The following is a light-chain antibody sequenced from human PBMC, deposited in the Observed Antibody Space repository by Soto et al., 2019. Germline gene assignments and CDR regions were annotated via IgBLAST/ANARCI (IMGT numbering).Light chain of an antibody. J-gene: IGKJ1*01. CDR1: QSISRW. CDR3: QQYNSYSTWT. V-gene: IGKV1-5*01. CDR2: DAT. Sequence: DIQMTQSPATLSASVGDRVTITCRASQSISRWLAWYQQKPGKAPKFLIWDATSLQRGVPSRFSGSGSGTEFTLTISSLQPDDFSTYYCQQYNSYSTWTFGHGTKVEIK.